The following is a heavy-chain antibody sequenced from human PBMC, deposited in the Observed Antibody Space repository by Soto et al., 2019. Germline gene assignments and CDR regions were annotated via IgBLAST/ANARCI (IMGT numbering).Heavy chain of an antibody. Sequence: PGGSLRLSCAASGFTFSSYAMHWVRQAPGKGLEWVAVISYDGSNKYYADSVKGRFTISRDNSKNTLYLQMNSLRAEDTAVYYCARPPDPGFNWFDPWGQGTLVTVPQ. CDR3: ARPPDPGFNWFDP. V-gene: IGHV3-30-3*01. CDR1: GFTFSSYA. CDR2: ISYDGSNK. J-gene: IGHJ5*02.